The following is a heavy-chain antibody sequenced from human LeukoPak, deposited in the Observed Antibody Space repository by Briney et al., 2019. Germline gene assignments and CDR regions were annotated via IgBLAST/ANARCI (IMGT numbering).Heavy chain of an antibody. Sequence: GASVKVSCKASGYTFTGNHVHWVRQAPGQGLEWVGWIAPNSGGTMYAQKFQDRVTITSDTSISTAYMELSGLRSDDTAAYFCAKEADIVSFDLWGRGTLVTVSS. V-gene: IGHV1-2*02. J-gene: IGHJ2*01. CDR2: IAPNSGGT. D-gene: IGHD2-15*01. CDR1: GYTFTGNH. CDR3: AKEADIVSFDL.